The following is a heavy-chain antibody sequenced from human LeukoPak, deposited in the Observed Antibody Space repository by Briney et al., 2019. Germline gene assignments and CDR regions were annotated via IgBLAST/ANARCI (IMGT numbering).Heavy chain of an antibody. V-gene: IGHV3-30*04. CDR1: GFTFSIYS. J-gene: IGHJ1*01. Sequence: GGSLRLSCAASGFTFSIYSMHWVRQPPGKGLEWVAVISFDGSNKYYADSVKGRFTISRDNSKNTLYLQMNSLRAEDTAVYYCAKDFHQDYYDSSGSAEYFQHWGQGTLVTVSS. CDR2: ISFDGSNK. CDR3: AKDFHQDYYDSSGSAEYFQH. D-gene: IGHD3-22*01.